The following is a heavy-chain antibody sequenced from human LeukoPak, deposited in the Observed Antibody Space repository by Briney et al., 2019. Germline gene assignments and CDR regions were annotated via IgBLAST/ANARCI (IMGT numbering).Heavy chain of an antibody. CDR2: IYYSGST. D-gene: IGHD5-24*01. CDR3: ARLDGYSHLDY. V-gene: IGHV4-39*01. J-gene: IGHJ4*02. CDR1: GGSISRSGYY. Sequence: SETLSLTCTVSGGSISRSGYYWGWIRQPPGKGPESIGNIYYSGSTYYNPSLTSRVTISVDTSKNQFSLKLSSVTAADTAVYYCARLDGYSHLDYWGRGTLVNVSS.